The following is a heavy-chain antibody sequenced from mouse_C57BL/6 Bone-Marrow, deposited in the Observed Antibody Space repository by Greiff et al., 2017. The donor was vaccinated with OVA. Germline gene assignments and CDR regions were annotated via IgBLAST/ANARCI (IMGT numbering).Heavy chain of an antibody. D-gene: IGHD1-1*01. Sequence: EVKLVESGGGLVQPGGSLKLSCAASGFTFSDYYMYWVRQTPEKRLEWVAYISNGGGSTYYPDTVKGRFTISRDNAKNTLYLQMSSLKSEDTAMYYCAIDGSSYETGAMDDWGQGTSVTVSS. CDR2: ISNGGGST. CDR3: AIDGSSYETGAMDD. J-gene: IGHJ4*01. CDR1: GFTFSDYY. V-gene: IGHV5-12*01.